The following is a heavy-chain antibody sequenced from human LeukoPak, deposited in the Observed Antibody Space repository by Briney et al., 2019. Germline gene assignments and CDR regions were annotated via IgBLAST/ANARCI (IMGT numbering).Heavy chain of an antibody. CDR2: ISAYNGNT. Sequence: ASVKVSCKASGYTFTSYYMHWVRQAPGQGLEWMGWISAYNGNTNYAQKLQGRVTMTTDTSTSTAYMELRSLRSDDTAVYYCARGVVPAALNWFDPWGQGTLVTVSS. CDR3: ARGVVPAALNWFDP. CDR1: GYTFTSYY. V-gene: IGHV1-18*04. J-gene: IGHJ5*02. D-gene: IGHD2-2*01.